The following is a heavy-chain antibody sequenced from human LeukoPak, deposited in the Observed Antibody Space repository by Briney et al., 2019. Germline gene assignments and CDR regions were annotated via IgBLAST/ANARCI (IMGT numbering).Heavy chain of an antibody. V-gene: IGHV3-30*18. Sequence: GGSLRLSCAASGFTFSSYGMHWVRQAPGKGLEWVTVISYDGRNIYYADSVKGRFTISRDNSKNTLYLQMNSLRAEDTAVYYCAKALGYCSGGSCYYYYYGMDVWGKGTTVTVSS. CDR1: GFTFSSYG. CDR3: AKALGYCSGGSCYYYYYGMDV. D-gene: IGHD2-15*01. J-gene: IGHJ6*04. CDR2: ISYDGRNI.